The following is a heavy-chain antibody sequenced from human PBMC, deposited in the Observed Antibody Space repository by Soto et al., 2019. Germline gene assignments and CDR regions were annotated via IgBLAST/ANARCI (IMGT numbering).Heavy chain of an antibody. CDR3: ARDRGRYYLDY. CDR1: GFTFSTYS. J-gene: IGHJ4*02. Sequence: DVQLVESGGGLVKPGGSLRLSCAASGFTFSTYSMSWVRQAPGKGLEWVSSISSSGSNIYYADSVKGRFTISRDNARNSLCLQMNSLRAEDMAVYYCARDRGRYYLDYWGQGTLVTVSS. D-gene: IGHD3-16*02. CDR2: ISSSGSNI. V-gene: IGHV3-21*02.